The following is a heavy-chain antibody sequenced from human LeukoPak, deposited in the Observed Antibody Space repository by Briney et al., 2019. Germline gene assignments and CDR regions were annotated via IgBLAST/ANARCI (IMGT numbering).Heavy chain of an antibody. D-gene: IGHD2-15*01. CDR2: IYYSGST. Sequence: SETLSLTCAVSGGSISSSNWWSWVRQPPGKGLEWIGYIYYSGSTYYNPSLKSRVTISVDTSKNQFSLKLSSVTAADTAVYYCARAQRGGRYFQHWGQGTLVTVSS. CDR3: ARAQRGGRYFQH. CDR1: GGSISSSNW. J-gene: IGHJ1*01. V-gene: IGHV4-30-4*01.